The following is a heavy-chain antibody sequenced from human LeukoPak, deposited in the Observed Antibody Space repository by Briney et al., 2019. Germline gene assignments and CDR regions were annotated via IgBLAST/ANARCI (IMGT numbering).Heavy chain of an antibody. CDR2: IYYSGST. D-gene: IGHD1-7*01. CDR3: ARVITGTTFAFDI. CDR1: GGSMSSYY. V-gene: IGHV4-59*01. Sequence: SETLSLTRTVSGGSMSSYYWSWIRRPPGKGLEWIGYIYYSGSTNYNPSLKSRVTISVDTSKNQFSLKLSSVTAADTAVYYCARVITGTTFAFDIWGQGTMVTVSS. J-gene: IGHJ3*02.